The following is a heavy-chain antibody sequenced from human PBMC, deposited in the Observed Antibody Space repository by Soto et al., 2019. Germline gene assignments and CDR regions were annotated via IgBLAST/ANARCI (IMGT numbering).Heavy chain of an antibody. J-gene: IGHJ5*02. CDR2: ISGYGDKT. CDR3: AREGYSRSSSIVWFDP. Sequence: GGSLRLSCFAPPFPLSNFAMSWVRQAPGQGLEWVSGISGYGDKTSYADFVKGRFTISRDNSKNTLYLQMNSLRAEDTAVYYCAREGYSRSSSIVWFDPWGQGTLVTVSS. D-gene: IGHD6-6*01. V-gene: IGHV3-23*01. CDR1: PFPLSNFA.